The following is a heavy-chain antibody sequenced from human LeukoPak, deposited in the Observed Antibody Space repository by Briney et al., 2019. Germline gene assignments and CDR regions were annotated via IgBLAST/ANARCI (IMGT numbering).Heavy chain of an antibody. CDR1: GFTFSSYS. CDR2: ISSSSSYI. D-gene: IGHD6-19*01. Sequence: GGSLRLSCAASGFTFSSYSMNWVRQAPGKGPEWVSSISSSSSYIYYADSVKGRFTISRDNAKNSLYLQMNSLRAEDTAVYYCASPLAVAGTGGAFDIWGQGTMVTVSS. V-gene: IGHV3-21*01. CDR3: ASPLAVAGTGGAFDI. J-gene: IGHJ3*02.